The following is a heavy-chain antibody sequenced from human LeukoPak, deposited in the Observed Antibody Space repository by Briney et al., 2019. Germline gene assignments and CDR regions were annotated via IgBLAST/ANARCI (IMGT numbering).Heavy chain of an antibody. Sequence: SETLSLTCTVSGGSISSYYWSWIRQPPGKGLEWIGYIYYSGSTNYNPSLKSRVTISVDTSKNQFSLKLSSVTAADTAVYYCARQDGAYCGGDCYKDAFDIRGQGTMVTVSS. D-gene: IGHD2-21*02. CDR1: GGSISSYY. CDR3: ARQDGAYCGGDCYKDAFDI. V-gene: IGHV4-59*08. CDR2: IYYSGST. J-gene: IGHJ3*02.